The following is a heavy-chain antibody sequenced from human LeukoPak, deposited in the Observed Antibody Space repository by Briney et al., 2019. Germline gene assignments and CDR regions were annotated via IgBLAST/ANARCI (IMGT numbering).Heavy chain of an antibody. CDR1: GFTVSSYG. J-gene: IGHJ4*02. Sequence: GVSLRLSCAASGFTVSSYGMHWVRQAPGKGLEWVAFIRYDGSNKYYADSVKGRFTISRDNSKNTLYLQMNSLRAEDTAVYYCAKEEAGYSYGSGGDYWGQGTLVTVSS. D-gene: IGHD5-18*01. CDR3: AKEEAGYSYGSGGDY. CDR2: IRYDGSNK. V-gene: IGHV3-30*02.